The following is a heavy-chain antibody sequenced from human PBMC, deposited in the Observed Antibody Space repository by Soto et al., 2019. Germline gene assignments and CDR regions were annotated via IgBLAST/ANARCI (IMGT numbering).Heavy chain of an antibody. CDR2: IFYSGIP. CDR3: ARHATIFGVVSHFDF. V-gene: IGHV4-39*01. D-gene: IGHD3-3*01. Sequence: SETLSLTCTVSGGSISSSSYFWGWIRQPPGKGLEWIGSIFYSGIPYKNPSLKGRVTIFVDTSKNQFSLKLSSVTAADTAVYYRARHATIFGVVSHFDFWGQGTLVTVSS. J-gene: IGHJ4*02. CDR1: GGSISSSSYF.